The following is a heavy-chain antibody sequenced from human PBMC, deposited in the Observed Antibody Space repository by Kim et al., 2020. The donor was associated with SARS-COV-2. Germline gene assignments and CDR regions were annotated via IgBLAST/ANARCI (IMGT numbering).Heavy chain of an antibody. D-gene: IGHD1-26*01. J-gene: IGHJ6*02. V-gene: IGHV6-1*01. Sequence: KEYAVSVKSRISITPDTSKNQFALQLNSVTPEDTAVYYCARGTGGDGMDVWGQGTTVTVSS. CDR2: K. CDR3: ARGTGGDGMDV.